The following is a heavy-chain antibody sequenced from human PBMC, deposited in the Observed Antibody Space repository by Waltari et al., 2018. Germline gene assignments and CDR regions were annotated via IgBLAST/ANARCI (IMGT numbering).Heavy chain of an antibody. J-gene: IGHJ5*02. CDR3: ARERSGVAATLRGFYLWNQGTTADIYTIATKLPSHDP. CDR2: IHPSGGST. Sequence: QVQLVQSGAEVKKPGASVKVSCKASGYTFTSYYMHWVRQAPGQGLEWMGKIHPSGGSTSNAQKFQGRVTMTRDTSTSTVDMELSSLRSEDTAVYYCARERSGVAATLRGFYLWNQGTTADIYTIATKLPSHDP. V-gene: IGHV1-46*01. D-gene: IGHD2-15*01. CDR1: GYTFTSYY.